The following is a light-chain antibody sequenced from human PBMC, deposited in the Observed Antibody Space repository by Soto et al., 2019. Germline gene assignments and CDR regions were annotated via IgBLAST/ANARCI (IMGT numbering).Light chain of an antibody. CDR3: QQSYSTLLFT. J-gene: IGKJ3*01. V-gene: IGKV1-39*01. CDR1: QSISSY. Sequence: DIQMTQSPSSLSASVGDRVTITCRASQSISSYLNWYQQKPGKAPKLLIYAASSLQSGVPSRFSGSGSGTEFTLTIISLQPEDVATYYCQQSYSTLLFTFGPGTKVDIK. CDR2: AAS.